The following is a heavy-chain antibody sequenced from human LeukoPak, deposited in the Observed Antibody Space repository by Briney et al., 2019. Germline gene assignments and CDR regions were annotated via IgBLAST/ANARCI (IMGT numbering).Heavy chain of an antibody. Sequence: KPSETLSLTCIVSGVSISSADYSWSWIRQRPGKSLEWIVYVYFSGSTYYNPSLMRRVTISLDTTKKQFPLRLSSVTAADTAVYYCTRDVRAYDVLTGSRELLFDNWGQGTLFTVSS. CDR1: GVSISSADYS. CDR2: VYFSGST. J-gene: IGHJ4*02. D-gene: IGHD3-9*01. CDR3: TRDVRAYDVLTGSRELLFDN. V-gene: IGHV4-30-4*02.